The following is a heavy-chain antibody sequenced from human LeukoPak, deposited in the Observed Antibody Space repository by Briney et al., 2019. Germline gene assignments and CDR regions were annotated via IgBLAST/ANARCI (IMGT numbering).Heavy chain of an antibody. J-gene: IGHJ4*02. Sequence: SVKVSCKASGGTFSSYAISWVRQAPGQGLEWMGGIIPIFGTANYAQKFQGRVTITTDESTSTAYMELSSLRSEDTAVYYCARDREEFYYDSSGSNLEYYFDYWGQGTLVTVSS. D-gene: IGHD3-22*01. V-gene: IGHV1-69*05. CDR3: ARDREEFYYDSSGSNLEYYFDY. CDR1: GGTFSSYA. CDR2: IIPIFGTA.